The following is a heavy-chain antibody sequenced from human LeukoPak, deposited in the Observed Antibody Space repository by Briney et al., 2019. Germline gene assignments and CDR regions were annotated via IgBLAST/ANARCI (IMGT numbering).Heavy chain of an antibody. V-gene: IGHV4-34*01. D-gene: IGHD1-1*01. Sequence: SETLSLTCAVYGGSFSGYYWSWIRQPPGKGLEWIGEINHSGSTNYNPSLKSRVTMSVDTSKNHFSLRLTSVTAADTAVYYCARARRRNWNDSHWFDPWGQGTLVTVSS. CDR3: ARARRRNWNDSHWFDP. CDR2: INHSGST. J-gene: IGHJ5*02. CDR1: GGSFSGYY.